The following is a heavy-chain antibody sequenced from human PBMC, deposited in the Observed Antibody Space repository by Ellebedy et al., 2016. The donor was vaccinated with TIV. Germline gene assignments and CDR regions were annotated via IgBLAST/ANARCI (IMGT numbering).Heavy chain of an antibody. D-gene: IGHD6-25*01. Sequence: PGGSLRLSCAASGFTFDDYAMHWVRQAPGKGLEWVSGVSFTGRSIGYADSVKGRFIISRDNAKNSLYLQMKILRPEDTALYYCAKDAAVAAAGSDAFDVWGQGTMVTVSS. CDR2: VSFTGRSI. V-gene: IGHV3-9*01. CDR1: GFTFDDYA. CDR3: AKDAAVAAAGSDAFDV. J-gene: IGHJ3*01.